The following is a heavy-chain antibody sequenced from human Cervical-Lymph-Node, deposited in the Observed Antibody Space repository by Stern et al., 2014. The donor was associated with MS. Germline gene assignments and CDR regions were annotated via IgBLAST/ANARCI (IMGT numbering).Heavy chain of an antibody. Sequence: EVQLVESGGGLVKPGGSLRLSCAASGFTFINAWMNWVRQAPGKGLEWVGHIRSKSDGGTTDYAAPVEGRFTISRDDSKSTLYLQMNSLKTEDTAVYFCTTGGGPFYYWGQGTLVTVSS. D-gene: IGHD2-15*01. CDR2: IRSKSDGGTT. V-gene: IGHV3-15*01. J-gene: IGHJ4*02. CDR3: TTGGGPFYY. CDR1: GFTFINAW.